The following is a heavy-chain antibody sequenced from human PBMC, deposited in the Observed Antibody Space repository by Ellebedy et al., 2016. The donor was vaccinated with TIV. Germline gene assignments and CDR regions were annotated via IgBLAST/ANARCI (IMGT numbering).Heavy chain of an antibody. CDR2: IKSKTDGGAA. CDR1: GFTFSNAW. V-gene: IGHV3-15*01. D-gene: IGHD5-18*01. CDR3: TTVYRYNYDSV. J-gene: IGHJ4*02. Sequence: GGSLRLSCAASGFTFSNAWMNWVRQAPGKGLEWVGRIKSKTDGGAADYAAPVKGRFTITRDDSKNTLYLQMNSLKTEDTAVYFCTTVYRYNYDSVWGQGTLVTVSS.